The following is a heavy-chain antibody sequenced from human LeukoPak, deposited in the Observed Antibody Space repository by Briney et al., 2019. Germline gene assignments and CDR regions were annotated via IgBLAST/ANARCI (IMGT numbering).Heavy chain of an antibody. D-gene: IGHD2-2*01. V-gene: IGHV1-69*13. J-gene: IGHJ6*02. CDR1: GGTFSSYA. CDR3: ARSWYCSSTSCPSTYYYGMDV. CDR2: IIPIFGTA. Sequence: SVTDSCTASGGTFSSYAISWVRQAPGQGLEWMGGIIPIFGTANSAEKFQELVTITADESTSTAYMELSSLRSEDTAVYYCARSWYCSSTSCPSTYYYGMDVWGQGTTVTVSS.